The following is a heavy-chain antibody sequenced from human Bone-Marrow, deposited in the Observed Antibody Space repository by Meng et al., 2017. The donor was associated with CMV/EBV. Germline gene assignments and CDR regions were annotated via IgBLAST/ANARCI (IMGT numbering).Heavy chain of an antibody. D-gene: IGHD2-15*01. J-gene: IGHJ4*02. CDR1: AYTFPSYY. CDR3: ARESGAFIY. Sequence: VSFTASAYTFPSYYLHWVRPAPGQGLQWMGIINPSSGSTTYAQRFQGRVTMTRDTSTTTVFMELSSLRSEDTAVYYCARESGAFIYWGQGTLVTVSS. V-gene: IGHV1-46*01. CDR2: INPSSGST.